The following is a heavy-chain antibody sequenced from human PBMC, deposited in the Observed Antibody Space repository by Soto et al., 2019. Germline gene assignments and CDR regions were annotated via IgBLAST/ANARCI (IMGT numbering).Heavy chain of an antibody. V-gene: IGHV3-15*01. CDR3: TTDQPPDAFDI. J-gene: IGHJ3*02. CDR2: IKSKTDGGTT. CDR1: GFTFSNAW. Sequence: GESLKISCAASGFTFSNAWMSWVRQAPGKGLEWVGRIKSKTDGGTTNYAAPAKGRFTISRDDSKNTLYLQMNSLKTEYTAVYYCTTDQPPDAFDIWGQGTMVTVSS.